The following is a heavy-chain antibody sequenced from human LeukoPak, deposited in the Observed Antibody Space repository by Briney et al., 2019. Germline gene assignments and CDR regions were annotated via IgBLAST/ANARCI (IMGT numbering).Heavy chain of an antibody. J-gene: IGHJ4*02. CDR2: IYYSGST. D-gene: IGHD2-15*01. V-gene: IGHV4-59*01. CDR1: GGSISSYY. CDR3: ARGMVVAATHFDY. Sequence: PSETLSLTCTVSGGSISSYYWSWIRQPPGKGLEWIGYIYYSGSTNYNPSLKSRVTISVDTSKNQFSLKLSSVTAADTAVYYCARGMVVAATHFDYWGQGTLVTVSS.